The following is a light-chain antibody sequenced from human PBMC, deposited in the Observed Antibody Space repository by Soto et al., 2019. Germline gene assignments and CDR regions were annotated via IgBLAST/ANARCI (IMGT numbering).Light chain of an antibody. CDR1: SGSIASYF. Sequence: NFMLTQPHSVSESPGKTVTISCTRSSGSIASYFVQWYQQRPGSAPTTLIYEDNQRPSGVPDRFSGSIDSSSNSASLTISGLKTEDEAYYYFQSYDSSIHVVFGGGTKVTVL. CDR2: EDN. J-gene: IGLJ2*01. CDR3: QSYDSSIHVV. V-gene: IGLV6-57*03.